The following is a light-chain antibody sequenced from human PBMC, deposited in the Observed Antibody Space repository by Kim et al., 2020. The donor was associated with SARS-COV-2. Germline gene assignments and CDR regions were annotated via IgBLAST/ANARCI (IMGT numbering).Light chain of an antibody. Sequence: VSVSPGQTANITCSGDKLGDKFASWYQHKPGQSPVLVIYKDTKRPSGIPERFSGSNSGNTATLTISGTQAMDEADYYCQAWDSKVVFGGGTQLTVL. CDR2: KDT. CDR1: KLGDKF. V-gene: IGLV3-1*01. CDR3: QAWDSKVV. J-gene: IGLJ2*01.